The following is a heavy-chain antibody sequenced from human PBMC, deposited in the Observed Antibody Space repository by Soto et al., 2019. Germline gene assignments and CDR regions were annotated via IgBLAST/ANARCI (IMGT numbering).Heavy chain of an antibody. CDR3: ARMFHCSGGTCPFDY. J-gene: IGHJ4*02. CDR1: GFSLTTSGMR. Sequence: SGPTLVNPTQTLTLTCTFSGFSLTTSGMRVSWIRQPPGKALEWLARIDWDDDKFYKTSLKTRLTISKYSSKSQVVLTMTNMDPVDTATYYCARMFHCSGGTCPFDYWGLGALVTVSS. CDR2: IDWDDDK. V-gene: IGHV2-70*04. D-gene: IGHD2-15*01.